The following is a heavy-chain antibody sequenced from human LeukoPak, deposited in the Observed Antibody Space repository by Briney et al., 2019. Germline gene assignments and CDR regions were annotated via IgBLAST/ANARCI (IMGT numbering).Heavy chain of an antibody. CDR2: ISYDGSNK. J-gene: IGHJ1*01. CDR1: GFTFSSYG. Sequence: GRSLRLSCAASGFTFSSYGMHRVRQAPGKGLERVAVISYDGSNKYYADSVKGRFTISRDNSKNTLYLQMNSLRAEDTAVYYCAKLTHSSGWYGAEYFQHWGQGTLVTVSS. CDR3: AKLTHSSGWYGAEYFQH. V-gene: IGHV3-30*18. D-gene: IGHD6-19*01.